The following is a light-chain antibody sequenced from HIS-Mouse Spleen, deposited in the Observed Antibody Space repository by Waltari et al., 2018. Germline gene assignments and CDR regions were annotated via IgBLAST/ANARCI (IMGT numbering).Light chain of an antibody. J-gene: IGLJ2*01. Sequence: SYVLTQPPSVSVAPGKTARVTCGGNKLGSQSVHLYQQKPGQAPVLAVYDDSDRPSGIPERFSGSNSGNTATLTISRVEAGDEADYYCQVWDSSSDHVVFGGGTKLTVL. CDR1: KLGSQS. V-gene: IGLV3-21*03. CDR2: DDS. CDR3: QVWDSSSDHVV.